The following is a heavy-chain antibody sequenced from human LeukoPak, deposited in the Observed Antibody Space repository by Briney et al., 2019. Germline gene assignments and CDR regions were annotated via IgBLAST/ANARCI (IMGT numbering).Heavy chain of an antibody. V-gene: IGHV3-21*01. D-gene: IGHD2-8*01. CDR2: IRSRSSYI. CDR3: ASTKSGGWYFDL. CDR1: GFTFSSYS. J-gene: IGHJ2*01. Sequence: PGGSLRLSCAASGFTFSSYSMNWVHQAPGKGLEWVSSIRSRSSYIYYADSVKGRFTISRDNARNSLYLQMNSLRAEDTAVYYCASTKSGGWYFDLWGRGTLVTVSS.